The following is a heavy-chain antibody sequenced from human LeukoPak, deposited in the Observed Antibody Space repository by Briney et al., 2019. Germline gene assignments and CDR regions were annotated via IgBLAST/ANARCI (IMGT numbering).Heavy chain of an antibody. CDR3: ATAPPGDYYFDY. CDR1: GYTFTSYG. J-gene: IGHJ4*02. V-gene: IGHV1-8*02. CDR2: MNPNSGNT. Sequence: ASVKVSCKASGYTFTSYGINWVRQATGQGLEWMGWMNPNSGNTGYAQKFQGRVTMTEDTSTDTAYMELSSLRSEDTAVYYCATAPPGDYYFDYWGQGTLVTVSS. D-gene: IGHD5-24*01.